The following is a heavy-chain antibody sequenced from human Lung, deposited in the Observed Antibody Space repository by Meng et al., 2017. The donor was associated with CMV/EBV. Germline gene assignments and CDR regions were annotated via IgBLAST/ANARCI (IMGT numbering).Heavy chain of an antibody. D-gene: IGHD3-3*01. J-gene: IGHJ6*02. CDR1: GFTFSSYW. CDR3: ARVRFEDYDFWSGYSLTDYYGMDV. Sequence: GESLKISCAASGFTFSSYWMSWVRQAPGKGLEWVANIKQDGSEKYYVDSVKGRFTISRDNAKNSLYLQMNSLRAEDTAVYYCARVRFEDYDFWSGYSLTDYYGMDVWGQGTTVTVSS. CDR2: IKQDGSEK. V-gene: IGHV3-7*01.